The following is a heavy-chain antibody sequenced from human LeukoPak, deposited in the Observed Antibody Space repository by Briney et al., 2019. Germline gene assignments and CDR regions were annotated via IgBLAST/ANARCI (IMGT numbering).Heavy chain of an antibody. J-gene: IGHJ6*03. CDR1: GGSISSSNYY. CDR3: ARLAGYRCNEEGYYSYYYYMDV. D-gene: IGHD3-16*02. Sequence: SETLSLTCTVSGGSISSSNYYWGWIRQPPGKGLEWIGSIYYSGSTYYNPSLKSRVTISVDTSKNQFSLKLSSVTAADTAVYYCARLAGYRCNEEGYYSYYYYMDVWGKGTTVTVSS. CDR2: IYYSGST. V-gene: IGHV4-39*01.